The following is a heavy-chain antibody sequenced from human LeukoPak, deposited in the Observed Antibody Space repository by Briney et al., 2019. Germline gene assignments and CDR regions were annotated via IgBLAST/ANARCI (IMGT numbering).Heavy chain of an antibody. CDR2: ISSSSSYI. D-gene: IGHD4-23*01. Sequence: PGGSLRLSCAASGFTFSSYSMNWVRQAPGKGLEWASSISSSSSYIYYADSVKGRFTISRDNAKNSLYLQMNSLRAEDTAVYYCARDRPYGGDAFDIWGQGTMVTVSS. J-gene: IGHJ3*02. V-gene: IGHV3-21*01. CDR3: ARDRPYGGDAFDI. CDR1: GFTFSSYS.